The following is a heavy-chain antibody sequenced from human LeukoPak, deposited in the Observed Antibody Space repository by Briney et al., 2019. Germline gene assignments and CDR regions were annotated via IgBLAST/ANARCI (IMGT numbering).Heavy chain of an antibody. D-gene: IGHD3-3*01. J-gene: IGHJ4*02. Sequence: GESLKISCKGSGYSFTSYWIGWVRQMPGKGLEWMGITYPGDSDTRYSPSFQGQVTISADKSISTAYLQWSSLKASDTAMYYCARGGDFWSGYPQYYFDYWGQGTLVTVSS. CDR1: GYSFTSYW. CDR2: TYPGDSDT. CDR3: ARGGDFWSGYPQYYFDY. V-gene: IGHV5-51*01.